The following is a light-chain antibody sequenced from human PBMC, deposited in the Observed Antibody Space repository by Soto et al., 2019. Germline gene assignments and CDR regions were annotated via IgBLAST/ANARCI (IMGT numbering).Light chain of an antibody. V-gene: IGLV2-14*03. CDR2: GVK. J-gene: IGLJ1*01. CDR1: GRDIGAYDY. CDR3: SSYTTSYFYV. Sequence: QSVLTQPASVSGSPGQSITISCTGSGRDIGAYDYVSWYQQHPGKAPKLIIYGVKNRPSGVSNRFSASKSAFTASLTISGLQTDDEADYYCSSYTTSYFYVFGPGTKVTVL.